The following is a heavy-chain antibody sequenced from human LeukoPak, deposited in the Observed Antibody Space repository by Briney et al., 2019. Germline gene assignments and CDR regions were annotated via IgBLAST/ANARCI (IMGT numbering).Heavy chain of an antibody. V-gene: IGHV3-23*01. J-gene: IGHJ3*01. CDR2: ISGSGYTT. CDR1: GFSFSNFG. Sequence: PGGSLRLSCVHSGFSFSNFGMSWVRQFPGKGLEIVSSISGSGYTTFYAESVKGRFTVSRDNSINTVYLQMNSLRAEDTAFYYCARIGGTKPTDAFDFWGQGTMLTVSS. CDR3: ARIGGTKPTDAFDF. D-gene: IGHD3-3*01.